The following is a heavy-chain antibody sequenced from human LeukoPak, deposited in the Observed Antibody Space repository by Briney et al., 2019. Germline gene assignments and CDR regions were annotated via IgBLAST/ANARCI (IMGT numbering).Heavy chain of an antibody. Sequence: SETLSLTCTVSGGSMIISHYYWGWIRQPPGQGLEWIGEINHSGSTNYNPSLKSRVTISVDTSKNQFSLKLSSVTAADTAVYYCARVRAYYDSSGYWPDAFDIWGQGTMVTVSS. D-gene: IGHD3-22*01. V-gene: IGHV4-39*07. CDR1: GGSMIISHYY. CDR3: ARVRAYYDSSGYWPDAFDI. J-gene: IGHJ3*02. CDR2: INHSGST.